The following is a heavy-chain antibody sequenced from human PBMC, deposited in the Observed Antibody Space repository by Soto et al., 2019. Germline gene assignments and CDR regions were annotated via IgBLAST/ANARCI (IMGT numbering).Heavy chain of an antibody. V-gene: IGHV4-39*01. CDR1: GGSISSSSYY. D-gene: IGHD1-26*01. Sequence: QLQLQESGPGLVKPSETLSLTCTVSGGSISSSSYYWGWIRQPPGKGLEWIGNIYYSGSTYYNPSLQSRVTISVDTSKNQFALKLRSVTAADTAVYYCARRVSGSYFHYWGQGTLVTVSS. J-gene: IGHJ4*02. CDR2: IYYSGST. CDR3: ARRVSGSYFHY.